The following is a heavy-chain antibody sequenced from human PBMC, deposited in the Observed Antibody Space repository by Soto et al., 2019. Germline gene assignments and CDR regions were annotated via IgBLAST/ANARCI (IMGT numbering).Heavy chain of an antibody. J-gene: IGHJ5*02. CDR3: ARDAWYYDSSGP. CDR1: GGSFGSYA. Sequence: ASVKLSCKACGGSFGSYASSWLRQAPGQGLEWMGGIIPIFGTANYAQKFQGRVTITADESTSTAYMELSSLRSEDTAVYYCARDAWYYDSSGPWGQGTLVTVS. D-gene: IGHD3-22*01. CDR2: IIPIFGTA. V-gene: IGHV1-69*13.